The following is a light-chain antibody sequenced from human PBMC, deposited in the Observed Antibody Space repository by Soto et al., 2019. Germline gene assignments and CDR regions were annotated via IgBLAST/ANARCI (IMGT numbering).Light chain of an antibody. V-gene: IGLV1-44*01. Sequence: QSVLTQPPSASGTPGQRVTISCSGRSSNIGRNTVNWYQQLPGTAPKLLIYLNNQRPSGVPDRFSGSKSGSSASLAISGLQSDDEADYYCAAWDDSLKGWVFGGGTKLTVL. CDR3: AAWDDSLKGWV. J-gene: IGLJ3*02. CDR2: LNN. CDR1: SSNIGRNT.